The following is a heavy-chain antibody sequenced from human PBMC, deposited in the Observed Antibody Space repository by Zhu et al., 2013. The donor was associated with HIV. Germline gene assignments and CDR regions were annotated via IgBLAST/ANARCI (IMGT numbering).Heavy chain of an antibody. CDR3: ARAGVRDGYNWPFDY. Sequence: VQLQQWGAGLLKPSETLSLTCAVYGGSFSGYYWSWIRQPPGKGLEWIGEINHSGSTNYNPSLKSRVTISVDTSKNQFSLKLSSVTAADTAVYYCARAGVRDGYNWPFDYWGQGTLVTVSS. CDR1: GGSFSGYY. CDR2: INHSGST. D-gene: IGHD5-12*01. J-gene: IGHJ4*02. V-gene: IGHV4-34*01.